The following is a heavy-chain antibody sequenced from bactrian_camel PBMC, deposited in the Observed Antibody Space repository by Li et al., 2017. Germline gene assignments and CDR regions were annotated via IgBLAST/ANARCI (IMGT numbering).Heavy chain of an antibody. CDR2: RSEDGSI. Sequence: HVQLVESGGGSVQAGGSLKLSCTSSGYIGSSCSMAWYRQAPGKERELVSSRSEDGSIKYSDSVKGRFTIIQDNSINTLFLQMDDLKIDDTAVYYCAAGHYGSGWESFQCDHGQWGQGTQVTVS. CDR1: GYIGSSCS. CDR3: AAGHYGSGWESFQCDHGQ. J-gene: IGHJ4*01. D-gene: IGHD6*01. V-gene: IGHV3S53*01.